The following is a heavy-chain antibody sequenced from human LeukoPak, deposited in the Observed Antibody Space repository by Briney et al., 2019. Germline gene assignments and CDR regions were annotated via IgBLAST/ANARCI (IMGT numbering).Heavy chain of an antibody. CDR1: GGTFIIYA. V-gene: IGHV1-69*04. CDR2: IIAILGIA. Sequence: ASVKVSCKASGGTFIIYAISWVRQAPGQGLEWMGRIIAILGIANYAQKLQGRGTITAEKTTSKAYMELSSLRSEDTAVYYCARYQPTGVPVDYGGQGTLVTVSS. J-gene: IGHJ4*02. D-gene: IGHD1-14*01. CDR3: ARYQPTGVPVDY.